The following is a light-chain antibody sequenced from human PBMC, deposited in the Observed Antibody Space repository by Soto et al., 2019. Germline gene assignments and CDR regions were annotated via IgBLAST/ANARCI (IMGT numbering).Light chain of an antibody. V-gene: IGKV3-20*01. CDR3: QLYDNSLYT. Sequence: EIVLTQSPGTLSLSPGERATLSCRASQSVSSNYLAWYQQKPGQAPRLLIYGASTRATGIPDRFSGSGSGTDFTLTISRLEPEDFAVYYCQLYDNSLYTFGQGTNPDIK. CDR1: QSVSSNY. CDR2: GAS. J-gene: IGKJ2*01.